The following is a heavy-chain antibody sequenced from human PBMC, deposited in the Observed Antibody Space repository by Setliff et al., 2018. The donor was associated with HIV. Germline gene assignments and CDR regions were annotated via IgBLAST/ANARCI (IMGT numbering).Heavy chain of an antibody. V-gene: IGHV4-39*01. CDR2: MYYRGTT. J-gene: IGHJ4*02. CDR1: GGSFSGYY. CDR3: VRQGLTMNRGVPAPILYYFDY. Sequence: SETLSLTCAVYGGSFSGYYWGWIRQPPGKGLEWIGTMYYRGTTYNNPSLKSRVTFSADTSKNQFSLNLNSVTATDTAVYYCVRQGLTMNRGVPAPILYYFDYWGQGSLVTVSS. D-gene: IGHD3-10*01.